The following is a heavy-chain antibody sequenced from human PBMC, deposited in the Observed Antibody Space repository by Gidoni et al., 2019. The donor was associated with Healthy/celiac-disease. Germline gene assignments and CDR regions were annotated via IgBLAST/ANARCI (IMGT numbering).Heavy chain of an antibody. CDR3: AKGSHTAMDEVNSYYFDY. J-gene: IGHJ4*02. CDR1: GSPFSSSG. V-gene: IGHV3-30*02. D-gene: IGHD5-18*01. Sequence: QVQLVEPGGGVAQPGGSLRLSCAASGSPFSSSGMHWVRQAPGKGLEWVAFIRYDGSNKYYADSGKGRFTISRDNSKNTLYLQMNSLRAEDTAVYYCAKGSHTAMDEVNSYYFDYWGQGTLVTVSS. CDR2: IRYDGSNK.